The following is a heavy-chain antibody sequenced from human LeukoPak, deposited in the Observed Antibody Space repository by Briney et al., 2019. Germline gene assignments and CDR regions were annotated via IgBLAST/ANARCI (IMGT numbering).Heavy chain of an antibody. CDR1: DGSISSSSYY. V-gene: IGHV4-39*01. Sequence: PSETLSLTCTVSDGSISSSSYYWGWIRQPPGKGLEWIGSIYYSGSTYYNPSLKSRVTISVDTSKNQFSLKLSSVTAADTAVYYCARHSLTLGVFSWGQGTLVTVSS. CDR2: IYYSGST. J-gene: IGHJ4*02. CDR3: ARHSLTLGVFS. D-gene: IGHD3-10*01.